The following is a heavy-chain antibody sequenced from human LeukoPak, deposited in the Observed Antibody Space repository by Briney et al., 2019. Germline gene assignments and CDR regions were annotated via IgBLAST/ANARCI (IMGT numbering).Heavy chain of an antibody. CDR2: FDPEDGET. V-gene: IGHV1-24*01. D-gene: IGHD3-10*01. CDR1: GCTLTELS. J-gene: IGHJ4*02. CDR3: ATGRITMVRGVIINGFDY. Sequence: ASVKVSCKVSGCTLTELSMHWVRQAPGKGLEWMGGFDPEDGETIYAQKFQGRVTMTEDTSTDTAYMELSSLRSEDTAVYYCATGRITMVRGVIINGFDYWGQGTLVTVSS.